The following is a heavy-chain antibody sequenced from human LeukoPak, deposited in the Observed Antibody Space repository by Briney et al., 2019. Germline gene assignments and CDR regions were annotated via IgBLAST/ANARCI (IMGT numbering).Heavy chain of an antibody. D-gene: IGHD1/OR15-1a*01. CDR2: VYYTGNT. CDR3: ARAGTWHNPIFDY. Sequence: SETLSLTCTVSGGSISGYFWNWIRQAPGKGLEWIGFVYYTGNTNNNPSLKSRVTMSLDTSKNHFSLKLSSVTAADTAVYFCARAGTWHNPIFDYWGQGSLVTVSS. V-gene: IGHV4-59*01. J-gene: IGHJ4*02. CDR1: GGSISGYF.